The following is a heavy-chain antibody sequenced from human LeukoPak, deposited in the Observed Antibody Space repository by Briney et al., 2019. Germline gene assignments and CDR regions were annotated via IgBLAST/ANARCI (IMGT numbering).Heavy chain of an antibody. J-gene: IGHJ1*01. D-gene: IGHD3-22*01. CDR1: GFTFSNAW. CDR2: IKSKTDGGTT. Sequence: GGSLRLSCAASGFTFSNAWMSWVRQAPGKGLEWVGRIKSKTDGGTTDYAAPVKGRFTISRDDSKNTLYLQMNSLQTEDTAVYYCTTHPHYYDSSGSIKGFQHWGQGTLVTVSS. V-gene: IGHV3-15*01. CDR3: TTHPHYYDSSGSIKGFQH.